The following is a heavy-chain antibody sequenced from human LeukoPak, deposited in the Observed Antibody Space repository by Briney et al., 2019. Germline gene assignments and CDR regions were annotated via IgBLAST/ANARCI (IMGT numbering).Heavy chain of an antibody. Sequence: PPGGSLRLSCTTSGFAFDDHGMSWVRQVPGKGLEWVSGINWNGGSTGYADPSRGRFTISRDNAKNSLYLQMDSLRAEDTALYYCARAPITSPFYFDYWGQGTLVTVSS. CDR1: GFAFDDHG. J-gene: IGHJ4*02. V-gene: IGHV3-20*04. CDR2: INWNGGST. CDR3: ARAPITSPFYFDY. D-gene: IGHD2-2*01.